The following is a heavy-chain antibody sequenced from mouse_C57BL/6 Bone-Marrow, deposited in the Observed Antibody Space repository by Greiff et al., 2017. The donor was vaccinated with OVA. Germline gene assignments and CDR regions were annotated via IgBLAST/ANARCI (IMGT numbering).Heavy chain of an antibody. Sequence: VHLVESGAELVRPGASVTLSCKASGYTFTDYEMHWVKQTPVHGLEWIGAIDPETGGTAYNQKFKGKAILTADKSSSTAYMELRSLTSEDSAVYYCTITGTSFAYWGQGTLVTVSA. D-gene: IGHD4-1*01. J-gene: IGHJ3*01. V-gene: IGHV1-15*01. CDR1: GYTFTDYE. CDR3: TITGTSFAY. CDR2: IDPETGGT.